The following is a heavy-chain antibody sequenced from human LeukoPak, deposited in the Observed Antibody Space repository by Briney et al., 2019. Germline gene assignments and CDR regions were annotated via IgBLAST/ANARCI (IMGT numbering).Heavy chain of an antibody. CDR2: INPIDGNT. CDR3: AREPTSGSLYFDY. J-gene: IGHJ4*02. D-gene: IGHD1-26*01. V-gene: IGHV1-46*01. Sequence: ASVKVSCKTSGYTFITSYTHWVRQAPGQGLEWMGMINPIDGNTNRPQKFRGRLTVTRDTSTSTVYMELSSLTSGDTAVYYCAREPTSGSLYFDYWGQGTLVTVSS. CDR1: GYTFITSY.